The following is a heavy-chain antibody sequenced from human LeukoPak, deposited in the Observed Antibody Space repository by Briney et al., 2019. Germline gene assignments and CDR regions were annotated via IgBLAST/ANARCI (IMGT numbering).Heavy chain of an antibody. CDR3: ARDRNFDWLGDY. V-gene: IGHV3-21*01. Sequence: GGSLRLSCAASGSTFSSYNMNWVRQAPGRGLEWVSIISSSSTYIYYADSVKGRFTISRDNAKNSLYLQVNSLRAEDTAVYYCARDRNFDWLGDYWGQGTLVTVSS. D-gene: IGHD3-9*01. CDR1: GSTFSSYN. CDR2: ISSSSTYI. J-gene: IGHJ4*02.